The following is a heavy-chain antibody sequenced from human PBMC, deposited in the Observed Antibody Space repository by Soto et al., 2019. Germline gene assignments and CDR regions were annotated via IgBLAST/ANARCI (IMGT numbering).Heavy chain of an antibody. CDR2: ISATSSKA. Sequence: QVQVVQSGPEVAKPGSSVKVSCKTSGYSFTHYGISWVRQATGQGLEWVGWISATSSKAFYGQNFQGRVPRTAEKSTDTVCLEMRSLRSDDTANYYCAGEEYCSDSSCARLYSFRSGMDVWVQGTTVTVS. CDR3: AGEEYCSDSSCARLYSFRSGMDV. D-gene: IGHD2-8*02. CDR1: GYSFTHYG. V-gene: IGHV1-18*04. J-gene: IGHJ6*02.